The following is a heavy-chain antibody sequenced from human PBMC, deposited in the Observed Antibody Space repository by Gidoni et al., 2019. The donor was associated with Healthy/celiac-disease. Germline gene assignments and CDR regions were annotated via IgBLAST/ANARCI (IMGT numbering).Heavy chain of an antibody. CDR3: TTLLHCSGGSCYSD. J-gene: IGHJ4*02. CDR1: GFTFSIAW. V-gene: IGHV3-15*01. D-gene: IGHD2-15*01. CDR2: IKSKTDGGTT. Sequence: EVQLVESGGGLVKPGGSLRLPCAASGFTFSIAWMSWVRQAPGKGREWVGRIKSKTDGGTTDYAAPVKGRFTISRDDSKNTLYLQMNSLKTEDTAVFYCTTLLHCSGGSCYSDWGQGTLVTVSS.